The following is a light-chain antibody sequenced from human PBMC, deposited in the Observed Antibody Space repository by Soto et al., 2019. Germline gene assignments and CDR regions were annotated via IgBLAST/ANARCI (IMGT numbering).Light chain of an antibody. CDR2: KAS. J-gene: IGKJ3*01. CDR1: QNVNKW. Sequence: DIQMTQSPSTLSASEGDRVTITCRASQNVNKWLAWYQQKPGRAPKLLIYKASTLQSGVPSRFSGSGSGTEFTLTISSLQPDDLGTYYCQQFSSYQFTFGHGTKVNIK. V-gene: IGKV1-5*03. CDR3: QQFSSYQFT.